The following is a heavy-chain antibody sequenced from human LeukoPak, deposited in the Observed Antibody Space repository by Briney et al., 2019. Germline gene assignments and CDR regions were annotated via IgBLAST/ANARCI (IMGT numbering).Heavy chain of an antibody. D-gene: IGHD6-13*01. CDR1: GFTFSSYS. CDR3: ARDGVAAFAY. V-gene: IGHV3-30*04. Sequence: PGGSLRLSCAASGFTFSSYSMRWVRQAPGKGLKWVADISGDASDKYYADSVKGRFTVSRDKSKNTLYLQMNSLRAEDTAVYYCARDGVAAFAYWGQGTLVTVSS. J-gene: IGHJ4*02. CDR2: ISGDASDK.